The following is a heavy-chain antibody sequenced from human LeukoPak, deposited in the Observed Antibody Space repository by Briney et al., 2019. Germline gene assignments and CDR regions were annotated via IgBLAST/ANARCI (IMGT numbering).Heavy chain of an antibody. V-gene: IGHV3-11*01. Sequence: GGSLRLSCAASGFTFSDYYMSWIRQAPGKGLEWVSYISSSGSTIYYADSVKGRFTTSRDNAKNSLYLQMNSLRAEDTAVYYCARDLLEASGSSLDYWGQGTLVTVSS. CDR1: GFTFSDYY. CDR3: ARDLLEASGSSLDY. J-gene: IGHJ4*02. D-gene: IGHD1-26*01. CDR2: ISSSGSTI.